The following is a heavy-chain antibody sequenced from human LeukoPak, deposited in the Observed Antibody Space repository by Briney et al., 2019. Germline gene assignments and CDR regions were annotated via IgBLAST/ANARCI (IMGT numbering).Heavy chain of an antibody. D-gene: IGHD4-11*01. CDR1: GDSISNQY. Sequence: PSETLSLTCTVSGDSISNQYWSWIRQPPGRGLEWIAYIHYSGSTNYSPSLKSRVAISVDTSKNQFSLKLSSVTPTDTAVYYCATYDYLYYFDNWGQGTLVTVSS. CDR3: ATYDYLYYFDN. V-gene: IGHV4-59*11. J-gene: IGHJ4*02. CDR2: IHYSGST.